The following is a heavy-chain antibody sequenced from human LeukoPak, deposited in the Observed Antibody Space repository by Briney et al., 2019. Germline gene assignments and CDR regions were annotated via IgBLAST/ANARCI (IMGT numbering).Heavy chain of an antibody. Sequence: GGSLRRSCKASEFTFSRFAESWIRQPPGTGLEWVSTLSGSGGATYYADSLKGRFTTSRENSKDTLYLQMDNLRADDTAVYYCAKHLGSHSFLVFYMDISGERAFVIVSS. CDR1: EFTFSRFA. CDR3: AKHLGSHSFLVFYMDI. V-gene: IGHV3-23*01. J-gene: IGHJ6*03. D-gene: IGHD2-21*01. CDR2: LSGSGGAT.